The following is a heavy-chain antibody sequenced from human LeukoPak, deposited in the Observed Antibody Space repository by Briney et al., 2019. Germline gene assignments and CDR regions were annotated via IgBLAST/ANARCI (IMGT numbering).Heavy chain of an antibody. Sequence: GGSLRLSCAASGFTFSSYAMHWVRQAPGKGLEYVSAISSNGGSTYYANSVKGRFTISRDNSKNTLYLQMGSLRAEDMAVYYCARAYCSGGSCYLYGMDVWGQGTTVTVSS. V-gene: IGHV3-64*01. J-gene: IGHJ6*02. CDR3: ARAYCSGGSCYLYGMDV. CDR2: ISSNGGST. D-gene: IGHD2-15*01. CDR1: GFTFSSYA.